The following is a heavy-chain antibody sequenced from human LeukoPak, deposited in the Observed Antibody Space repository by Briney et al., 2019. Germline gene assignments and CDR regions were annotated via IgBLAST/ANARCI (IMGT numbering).Heavy chain of an antibody. J-gene: IGHJ4*02. V-gene: IGHV3-30-3*01. CDR2: ISYDGSNK. D-gene: IGHD3-16*02. CDR1: GFTFSSYA. Sequence: GGSLRLSCAASGFTFSSYAMHWVRQAPGKGLEWVAVISYDGSNKYYADSVKGRFTISRDNSKNTLYLQMNSPRAEDTAVYYCAREGYDRPPAFGGVIALDYWGQGTLVTVSS. CDR3: AREGYDRPPAFGGVIALDY.